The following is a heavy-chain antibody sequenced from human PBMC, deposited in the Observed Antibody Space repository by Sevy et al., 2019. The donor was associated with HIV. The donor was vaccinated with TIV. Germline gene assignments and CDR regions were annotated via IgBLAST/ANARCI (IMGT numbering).Heavy chain of an antibody. CDR1: GFIFSSRW. Sequence: GGSLRLSCAASGFIFSSRWMNWVRQAPGKGLEWISVISSRSSYIKYADSLKGRVTISRDNANNSLFLQLNSLRAEDTEVYYCAGAVAYYDIGGLDYWCQGALVTVSS. CDR3: AGAVAYYDIGGLDY. CDR2: ISSRSSYI. J-gene: IGHJ4*02. D-gene: IGHD3-22*01. V-gene: IGHV3-21*05.